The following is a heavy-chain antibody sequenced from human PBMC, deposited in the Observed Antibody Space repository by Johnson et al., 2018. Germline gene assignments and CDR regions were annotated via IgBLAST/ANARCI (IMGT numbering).Heavy chain of an antibody. V-gene: IGHV3-72*01. J-gene: IGHJ1*01. CDR2: TSKKAKSSTK. CDR1: GFPFSDHY. CDR3: ASYWVGRTDEYYYDSSGYSAEYVQR. Sequence: VQLLETGGGLVQPGGSLRLSGAASGFPFSDHYMDWVRQAPGQGLAWGGRTSKKAKSSTKEYAGSVKGRFTISRNDSKNSLYLQMNSLKTEDPAVYYCASYWVGRTDEYYYDSSGYSAEYVQRWGQGTLVSVSS. D-gene: IGHD3-22*01.